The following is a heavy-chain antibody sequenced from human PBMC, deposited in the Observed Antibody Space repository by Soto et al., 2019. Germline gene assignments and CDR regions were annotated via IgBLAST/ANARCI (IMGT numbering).Heavy chain of an antibody. J-gene: IGHJ6*03. D-gene: IGHD2-2*01. CDR2: IWYDGSNK. V-gene: IGHV3-33*08. Sequence: GGSLRLSCAASGFTFSSYGMHWVRQAPGKGLEWVAVIWYDGSNKYYADSVKGRFTISRDNSKNTLYLQMNSLGAEDMAVYYCARDAGYCSSASCYYYYMDVWGKGTTVTVSS. CDR3: ARDAGYCSSASCYYYYMDV. CDR1: GFTFSSYG.